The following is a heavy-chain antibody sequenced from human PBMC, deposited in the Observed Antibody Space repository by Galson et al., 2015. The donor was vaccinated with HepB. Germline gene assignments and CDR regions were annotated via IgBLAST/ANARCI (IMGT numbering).Heavy chain of an antibody. CDR1: GYSFTSYW. CDR3: AGRGYSANEGAWVDP. D-gene: IGHD5-12*01. CDR2: ISPSDSDT. V-gene: IGHV5-51*01. Sequence: QSGAEVKKPGESLEISCKGSGYSFTSYWIGWVRQMPGKGLEWIGIISPSDSDTRYNPSFQGQVTISADKSINTAYLQWSSLKASDTAMYYCAGRGYSANEGAWVDPWGQGTLVTVSS. J-gene: IGHJ5*02.